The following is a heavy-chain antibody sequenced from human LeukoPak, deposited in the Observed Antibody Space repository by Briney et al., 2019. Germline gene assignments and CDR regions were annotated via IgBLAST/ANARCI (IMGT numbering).Heavy chain of an antibody. CDR3: ARVGPRQLYGDYVLSLDY. V-gene: IGHV4-59*01. D-gene: IGHD4-17*01. CDR1: GGSISSYY. J-gene: IGHJ4*02. Sequence: SETLSPTCTVSGGSISSYYWSWIRQPPGKGLEWIGYIYYSGSTNYNPSLKSRVTMSVDTSKNHFSLKLSSLTAADTAVYYCARVGPRQLYGDYVLSLDYWGQGTLVTVSS. CDR2: IYYSGST.